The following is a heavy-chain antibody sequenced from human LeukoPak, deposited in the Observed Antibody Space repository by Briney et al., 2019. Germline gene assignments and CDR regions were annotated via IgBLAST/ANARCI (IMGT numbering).Heavy chain of an antibody. J-gene: IGHJ5*02. CDR1: GYSISSGYY. D-gene: IGHD6-13*01. V-gene: IGHV4-38-2*02. CDR3: ARGVRGIAAAGSSNWFDP. Sequence: SETLSLTCPVSGYSISSGYYWGWIRQPPGKGLEWIGSIYQSGSTYDNPSLKSRVTISVDTSKNQFSLKLSSVTAADTAVYYCARGVRGIAAAGSSNWFDPWGQGTLVTVSS. CDR2: IYQSGST.